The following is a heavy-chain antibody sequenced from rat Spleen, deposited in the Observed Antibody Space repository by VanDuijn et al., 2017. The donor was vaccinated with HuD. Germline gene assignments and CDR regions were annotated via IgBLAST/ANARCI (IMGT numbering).Heavy chain of an antibody. CDR3: TQIRGTGVSAGWFAY. CDR1: GFSLTSNS. J-gene: IGHJ3*01. CDR2: IWGDGST. V-gene: IGHV2-1*01. D-gene: IGHD4-3*01. Sequence: QVQLKESGPGLVQPSQTLSLTCTVSGFSLTSNSVHWVRQPPGKGLEWMGGIWGDGSTDYNSALKSRLSISRDTSKSQVFLKMNSLQTDDTAMYFCTQIRGTGVSAGWFAYWGQGTLVTVSS.